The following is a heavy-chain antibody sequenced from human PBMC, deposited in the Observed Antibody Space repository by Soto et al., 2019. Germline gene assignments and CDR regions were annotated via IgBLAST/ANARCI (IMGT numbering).Heavy chain of an antibody. CDR2: INGGGSST. D-gene: IGHD3-16*01. V-gene: IGHV3-74*01. J-gene: IGHJ3*02. Sequence: EVQLVESGGGLVQPGGSLRLSCAASGSTFSSYWMHWVRQAPGKGLVWVSRINGGGSSTIYADSVRGRFTISRDNAKNTLYLQMNSLRAEDTAVYYCARAEYVERAFDSWGQGTMVTVSS. CDR1: GSTFSSYW. CDR3: ARAEYVERAFDS.